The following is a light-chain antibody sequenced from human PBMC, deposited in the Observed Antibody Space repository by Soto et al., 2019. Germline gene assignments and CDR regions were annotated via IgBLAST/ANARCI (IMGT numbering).Light chain of an antibody. Sequence: DIQMTPSPSTLSASVGDRVTITFRASQSISSWLAWYQQKPGKAPKLLIYKASSLESGVPSRFSGSGSGTEFTLTISSLQPDDFATYYCQQYNSYSTWTFGQGTKVDIK. CDR3: QQYNSYSTWT. J-gene: IGKJ1*01. V-gene: IGKV1-5*03. CDR1: QSISSW. CDR2: KAS.